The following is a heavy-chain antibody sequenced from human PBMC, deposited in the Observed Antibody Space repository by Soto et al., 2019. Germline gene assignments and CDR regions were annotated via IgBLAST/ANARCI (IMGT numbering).Heavy chain of an antibody. V-gene: IGHV3-33*01. D-gene: IGHD5-12*01. CDR2: IWYDGSNK. Sequence: GGSLRLSCAASGFTFSSYGMHWVRQAPGKGLEWVAVIWYDGSNKYYADSVKGRFTISRDNSKNTLYLQMNSLRAEDTAVYYCARDNIVATLYAFAIWGQGTMVTVSS. J-gene: IGHJ3*02. CDR3: ARDNIVATLYAFAI. CDR1: GFTFSSYG.